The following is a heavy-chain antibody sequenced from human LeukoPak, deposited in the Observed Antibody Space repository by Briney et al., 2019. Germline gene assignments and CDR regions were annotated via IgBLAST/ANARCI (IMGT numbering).Heavy chain of an antibody. CDR3: AKADSYYYDSSGYYPSHFDY. V-gene: IGHV3-23*01. Sequence: PGGSLRLSCAASGFTFSSYAMSWVRLAPGKGLEWVSAISGSGGSTYYADSVKGRFTISRDNSKNTLYLQMNSLRAEDTAVYYCAKADSYYYDSSGYYPSHFDYWGQGTLVTVSS. D-gene: IGHD3-22*01. J-gene: IGHJ4*02. CDR1: GFTFSSYA. CDR2: ISGSGGST.